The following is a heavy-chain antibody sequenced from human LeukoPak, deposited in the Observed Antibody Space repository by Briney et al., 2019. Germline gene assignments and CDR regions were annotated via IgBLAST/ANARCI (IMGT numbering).Heavy chain of an antibody. CDR3: ARGFDVLLWFGESPTRFDY. V-gene: IGHV1-46*01. D-gene: IGHD3-10*01. J-gene: IGHJ4*02. Sequence: ASVKVSCKASGYTFTSYYMHWVRQAPGQGLEWMGIINPSGGSTSYAQKFQGRATMTRDMSTSTVYMELSSRRSEDTAVYYCARGFDVLLWFGESPTRFDYWGQGTLVTVSS. CDR1: GYTFTSYY. CDR2: INPSGGST.